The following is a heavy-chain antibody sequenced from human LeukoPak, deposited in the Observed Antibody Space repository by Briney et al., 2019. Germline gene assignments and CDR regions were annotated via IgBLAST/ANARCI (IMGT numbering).Heavy chain of an antibody. D-gene: IGHD6-13*01. J-gene: IGHJ6*02. CDR3: AAGYYYYGMDF. V-gene: IGHV3-23*01. CDR2: IGGRDSGT. CDR1: GFTFSNYA. Sequence: GGSLRLCCVASGFTFSNYAMIWVRQTPGKGLEWVSAIGGRDSGTYYTDSVKGRFTISRDNSKNTLYLQMNSPRAEDTAVYYCAAGYYYYGMDFWGQGTTVTVSS.